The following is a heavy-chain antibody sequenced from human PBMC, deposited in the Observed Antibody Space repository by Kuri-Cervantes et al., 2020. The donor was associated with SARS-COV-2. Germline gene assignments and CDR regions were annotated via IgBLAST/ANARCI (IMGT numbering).Heavy chain of an antibody. CDR2: IGYDGSRK. D-gene: IGHD3-16*01. V-gene: IGHV3-33*01. J-gene: IGHJ6*03. Sequence: SLKISCEAAGFIFSRYGMHWVRQAPGKGLEWVAAIGYDGSRKHYSDSLKGRFTISRDNSKNTVSLHMNSLRAEDTAMYYCARGAANYYYMDVWGKGTTVTVSS. CDR3: ARGAANYYYMDV. CDR1: GFIFSRYG.